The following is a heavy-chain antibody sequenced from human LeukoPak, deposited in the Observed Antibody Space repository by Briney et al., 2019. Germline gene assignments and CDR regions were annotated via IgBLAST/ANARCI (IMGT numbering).Heavy chain of an antibody. D-gene: IGHD6-19*01. V-gene: IGHV4-38-2*01. J-gene: IGHJ4*02. CDR1: GYSISRGYY. Sequence: PSETLSLTCGVSGYSISRGYYWGWIRQPPGNGLEWIGNIYHTGSTYYNPSLRSRVTISVDTSKNQFFLKLTSVTAADTAVYYCARGLEGYSAGWSSFFDYWGQGTLATVSS. CDR2: IYHTGST. CDR3: ARGLEGYSAGWSSFFDY.